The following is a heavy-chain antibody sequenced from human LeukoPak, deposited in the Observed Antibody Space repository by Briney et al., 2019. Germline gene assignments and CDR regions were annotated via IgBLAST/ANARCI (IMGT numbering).Heavy chain of an antibody. CDR1: GYTFTSYD. V-gene: IGHV1-8*01. CDR3: ARDPRRKRYYYDSSGPRNYYYYYMDV. Sequence: VASVKVSCKASGYTFTSYDINWVRQATGQGLEWMGWMNPNSGNTGYAQKFQGRVTMTRDTSISTAYMELSRLRSDDTAVYYCARDPRRKRYYYDSSGPRNYYYYYMDVWDKGTTVTVSS. CDR2: MNPNSGNT. D-gene: IGHD3-22*01. J-gene: IGHJ6*03.